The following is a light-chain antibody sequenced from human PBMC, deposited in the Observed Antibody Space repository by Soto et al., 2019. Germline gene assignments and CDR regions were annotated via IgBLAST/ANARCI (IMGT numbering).Light chain of an antibody. J-gene: IGLJ2*01. CDR1: SSDVGAYDY. CDR3: SSYTTGSLVV. CDR2: KVS. Sequence: QSALTQAASVSGSPGQSITISCTGTSSDVGAYDYVTWYQQHPGKAPKVMIYKVSNRPSGVSNRFSGSKSGNTASLTISGLQAEDEADYYCSSYTTGSLVVFGGGTKVTVL. V-gene: IGLV2-14*01.